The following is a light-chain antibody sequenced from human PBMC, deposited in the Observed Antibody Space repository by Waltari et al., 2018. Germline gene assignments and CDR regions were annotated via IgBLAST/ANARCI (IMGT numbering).Light chain of an antibody. Sequence: DIQMTQSPSSLSASVGARVTITCRASQIISSYLNWYQQKPGKAPKLLIYVASSLQGGAPSRFSGSGSGTDFTLTISSLQPEDFAVYYCHQHSNWPPLTFGGGTKVEIK. CDR3: HQHSNWPPLT. CDR1: QIISSY. J-gene: IGKJ4*01. V-gene: IGKV1-39*01. CDR2: VAS.